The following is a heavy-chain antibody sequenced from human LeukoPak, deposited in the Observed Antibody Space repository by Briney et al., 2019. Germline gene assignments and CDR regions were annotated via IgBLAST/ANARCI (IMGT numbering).Heavy chain of an antibody. CDR2: MKQAGTEK. J-gene: IGHJ4*02. CDR1: GFTFGSYW. D-gene: IGHD5-24*01. V-gene: IGHV3-7*04. Sequence: GGSLRLSCAASGFTFGSYWMNWVRQAPGKGLEWVANMKQAGTEKYYVDSVKGRFTISRDNAKNSLFLQMNSLRAEDTAVYFCARVRGGYYLDYWGQGTLVTVSS. CDR3: ARVRGGYYLDY.